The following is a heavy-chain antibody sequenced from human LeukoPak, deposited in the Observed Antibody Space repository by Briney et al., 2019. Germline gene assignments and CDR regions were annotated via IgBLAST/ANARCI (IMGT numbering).Heavy chain of an antibody. Sequence: PGGSLGLSCAASGFTFSSYAMSWVRQAPGMGLAWVSAISGSGGSTYYADSVKGRFTISRDTSKNTLYLQMNSLRAEDTAVYYCARGRYYDNSVYYYFDYWGQGTLVTVSS. D-gene: IGHD3-22*01. V-gene: IGHV3-23*01. CDR1: GFTFSSYA. CDR2: ISGSGGST. CDR3: ARGRYYDNSVYYYFDY. J-gene: IGHJ4*02.